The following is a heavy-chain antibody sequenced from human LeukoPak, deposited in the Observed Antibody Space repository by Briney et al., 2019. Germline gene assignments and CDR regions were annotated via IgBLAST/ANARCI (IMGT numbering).Heavy chain of an antibody. CDR1: GYTFTSYD. CDR3: ARGEERYFDWLSLDY. D-gene: IGHD3-9*01. CDR2: MNPNSGNT. V-gene: IGHV1-8*01. Sequence: VASVKVSCKASGYTFTSYDINWARQAAGQGLEWMGWMNPNSGNTGHAQKFQGRVTMTRNTSISTAYMELSSLRSEDTAVYYCARGEERYFDWLSLDYWGQGTLVTVSS. J-gene: IGHJ4*02.